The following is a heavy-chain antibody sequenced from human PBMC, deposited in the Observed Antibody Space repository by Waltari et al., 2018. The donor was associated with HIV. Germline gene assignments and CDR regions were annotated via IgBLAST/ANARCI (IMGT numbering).Heavy chain of an antibody. J-gene: IGHJ4*02. V-gene: IGHV3-74*01. CDR3: ARDDNYHESRSGYSSGFDS. CDR1: GFRLSDFW. D-gene: IGHD3-22*01. Sequence: EVQLVESGGGLAQPGGSLRLSCTASGFRLSDFWMHWVRQAPGKGLEWVSHINSDASGRNYADSVNGRVTISRDSAKNTLYLQMNRLRGEDTVVYYCARDDNYHESRSGYSSGFDSWGQGTLVTVSS. CDR2: INSDASGR.